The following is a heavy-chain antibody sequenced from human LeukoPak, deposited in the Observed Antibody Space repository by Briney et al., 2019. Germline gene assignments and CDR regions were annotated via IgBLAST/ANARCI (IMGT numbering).Heavy chain of an antibody. D-gene: IGHD2-15*01. CDR3: ARGSPLKYCSGGSCLLY. V-gene: IGHV4-61*02. J-gene: IGHJ4*02. CDR2: IYTSGST. CDR1: GGSISSGSYY. Sequence: SETLSLACTVSGGSISSGSYYWSWIRQPAGKGLEWIGRIYTSGSTNYNPSLKSRVTISVDTSKNQFSLKLSSVTAADTAVYYCARGSPLKYCSGGSCLLYWGQGALVTVSS.